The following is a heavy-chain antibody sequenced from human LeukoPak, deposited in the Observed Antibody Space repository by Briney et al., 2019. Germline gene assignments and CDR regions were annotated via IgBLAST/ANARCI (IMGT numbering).Heavy chain of an antibody. CDR1: GGSISSYY. CDR2: IYYSGST. Sequence: SETLSLTCTVSGGSISSYYWSWIRQPPGKGLEWIGYIYYSGSTNYNPSLKSRVTISVDTSKNQFSLKLSSVTAADTAVYYCARGCPRSEVGAVPGTCYFDYWGQGTLVTVSS. CDR3: ARGCPRSEVGAVPGTCYFDY. V-gene: IGHV4-59*08. J-gene: IGHJ4*02. D-gene: IGHD6-19*01.